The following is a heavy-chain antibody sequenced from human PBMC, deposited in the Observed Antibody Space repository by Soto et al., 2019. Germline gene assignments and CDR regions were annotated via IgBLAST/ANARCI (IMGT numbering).Heavy chain of an antibody. CDR3: ARDVGPITIFGEALSGYFDF. D-gene: IGHD3-3*01. V-gene: IGHV3-64*04. J-gene: IGHJ4*02. Sequence: GGSLRLSCSASGFTFSSYAMHWVRQAPGKGLEYVSAISSNGGSTYYADSVKGRFTISRDNAKDSLSLQMNSLRGEDTAFYYCARDVGPITIFGEALSGYFDFWGQGTLVTVSS. CDR2: ISSNGGST. CDR1: GFTFSSYA.